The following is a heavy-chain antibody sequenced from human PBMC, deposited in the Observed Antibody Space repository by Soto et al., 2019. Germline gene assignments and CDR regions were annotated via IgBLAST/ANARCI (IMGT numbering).Heavy chain of an antibody. CDR1: GGSISSCGYY. CDR3: ARHASDVFGVVIKYYYYYMDV. Sequence: PSETLSVTCTVSGGSISSCGYYWSWIRQHPGKGLEWIGYIYYSGSTYYNPSLKSRVTISVDTSKNQFSLKLSSVTAADTAVYYCARHASDVFGVVIKYYYYYMDVWGKGTTVTVSS. D-gene: IGHD3-3*01. J-gene: IGHJ6*03. V-gene: IGHV4-31*03. CDR2: IYYSGST.